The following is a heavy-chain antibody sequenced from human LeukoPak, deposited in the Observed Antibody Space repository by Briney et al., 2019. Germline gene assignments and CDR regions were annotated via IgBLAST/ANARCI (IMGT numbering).Heavy chain of an antibody. V-gene: IGHV3-53*01. Sequence: GGSLRLSCAASGFTVSSNYMSWVRQAPGKGLEWVSGISDSGGKTYNADSVKGRFTISRDNSKNTLYLQMKSLRAEDTAVYYCVKDFHFWGQGTLVTVSS. D-gene: IGHD2/OR15-2a*01. J-gene: IGHJ4*02. CDR3: VKDFHF. CDR2: SDSGGKT. CDR1: GFTVSSNY.